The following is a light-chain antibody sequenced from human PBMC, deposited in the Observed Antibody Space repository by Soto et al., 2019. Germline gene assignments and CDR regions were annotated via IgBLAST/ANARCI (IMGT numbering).Light chain of an antibody. CDR1: QTISGY. CDR3: QHTSTPPLT. Sequence: EIEVTQSPSALSGSVGGRFTITCRASQTISGYLNWYQQKPGKAPELLIYAASYLGNGVPSRFSGSGSGTYFTLTISSLQPEDLATYYSQHTSTPPLTFAGGTKVDNK. V-gene: IGKV1-39*01. J-gene: IGKJ4*01. CDR2: AAS.